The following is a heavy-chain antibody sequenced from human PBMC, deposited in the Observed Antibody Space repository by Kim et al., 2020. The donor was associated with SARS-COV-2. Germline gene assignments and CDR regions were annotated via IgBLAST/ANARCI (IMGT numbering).Heavy chain of an antibody. CDR3: ARDLRVGWQQLAEYNWFDP. CDR2: ISSSSSTI. D-gene: IGHD6-13*01. Sequence: GGSLRLSCAASGFTFSSYSMNWVRQAPGKGLEWVSYISSSSSTIYYADSVKGRFTISRDNAKNSLYLQMNSLRDEDTAVYYCARDLRVGWQQLAEYNWFDPWGQGTLVTVSS. V-gene: IGHV3-48*02. J-gene: IGHJ5*02. CDR1: GFTFSSYS.